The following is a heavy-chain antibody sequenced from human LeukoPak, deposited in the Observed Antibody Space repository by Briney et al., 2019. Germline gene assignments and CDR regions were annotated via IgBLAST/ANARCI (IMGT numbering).Heavy chain of an antibody. CDR2: ISAYNGNT. J-gene: IGHJ4*02. D-gene: IGHD3-22*01. CDR1: GYTFTSYG. CDR3: AKVYNSSGYYPYYFDY. Sequence: ASVKVSCKASGYTFTSYGISWVRQAPGQGLEWMGWISAYNGNTNYAQKLQGRVTMTTDTSTSTAYIELRSLRSDDTAVYYCAKVYNSSGYYPYYFDYWGQGTLVTVSS. V-gene: IGHV1-18*01.